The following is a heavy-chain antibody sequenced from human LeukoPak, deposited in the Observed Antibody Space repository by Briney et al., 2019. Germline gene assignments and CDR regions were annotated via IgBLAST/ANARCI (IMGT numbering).Heavy chain of an antibody. V-gene: IGHV4-39*01. CDR3: VKSGGYGLIDY. D-gene: IGHD6-19*01. CDR2: IYYTGST. CDR1: GACISGSGYY. Sequence: SETLSLTCAVSGACISGSGYYLGWSRQPPGRGLEWIGNIYYTGSTYYYASLQSRVTISIDMSKNQFSLRLSSVTAADTAMYYCVKSGGYGLIDYWGQGTLVTVSS. J-gene: IGHJ4*02.